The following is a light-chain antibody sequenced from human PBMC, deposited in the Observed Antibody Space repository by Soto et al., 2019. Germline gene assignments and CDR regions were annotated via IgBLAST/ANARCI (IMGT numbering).Light chain of an antibody. Sequence: EIVMTQSPATLSVSPGERATLSCRASQTVSSNLAWYQQKPGQAPRLLIYDASTRATGIPVRFRGSGSGTEFNFTTSSLQSEDSAVYDGHQYNNWLAFTFGGGTKVEIK. CDR3: HQYNNWLAFT. CDR2: DAS. V-gene: IGKV3-15*01. CDR1: QTVSSN. J-gene: IGKJ4*01.